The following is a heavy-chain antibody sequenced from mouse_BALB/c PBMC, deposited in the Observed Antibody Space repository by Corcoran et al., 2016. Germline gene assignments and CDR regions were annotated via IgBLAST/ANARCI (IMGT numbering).Heavy chain of an antibody. Sequence: EVQLQQSGPELVKPGASVKMSCKASGYTFTSYVMHWVKQKPGQGLEWIGYINPYNDGTKYNEKFKGKATLTSDKSSSTAYMELSSLTSEDSAVYYCARDGNFGGDAMDYGGQGTSVTVSS. D-gene: IGHD2-1*01. V-gene: IGHV1S136*01. CDR3: ARDGNFGGDAMDY. CDR2: INPYNDGT. J-gene: IGHJ4*01. CDR1: GYTFTSYV.